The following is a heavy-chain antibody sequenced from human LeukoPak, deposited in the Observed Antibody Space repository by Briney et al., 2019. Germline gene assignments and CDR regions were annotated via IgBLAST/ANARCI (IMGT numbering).Heavy chain of an antibody. Sequence: GGSLRLSCSASGFTFSSYAMHWVRQAQGKGLEYVSAFSSNGGSTYYADSVKGRFTISRDSSKNTLYLQMSSLRAEDTAVYYCVGRYCSSTSCPYYFDYWGQGTLVTVSS. CDR2: FSSNGGST. CDR1: GFTFSSYA. D-gene: IGHD2-2*01. CDR3: VGRYCSSTSCPYYFDY. V-gene: IGHV3-64D*06. J-gene: IGHJ4*02.